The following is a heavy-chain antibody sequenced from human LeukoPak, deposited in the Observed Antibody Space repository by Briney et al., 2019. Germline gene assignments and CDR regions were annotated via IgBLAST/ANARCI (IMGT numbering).Heavy chain of an antibody. V-gene: IGHV4-34*01. D-gene: IGHD2-15*01. CDR2: INHSGST. CDR3: ARVPYCSGGSCFLKPMDV. CDR1: GGSFSGYY. J-gene: IGHJ6*03. Sequence: SETLSLTCAVYGGSFSGYYWSWIRQPPGKGLEWIGEINHSGSTNYNPSLKSRVTISVDTSKNRFSLKLSSVTAADTAVYYCARVPYCSGGSCFLKPMDVWGKGTTVTVSS.